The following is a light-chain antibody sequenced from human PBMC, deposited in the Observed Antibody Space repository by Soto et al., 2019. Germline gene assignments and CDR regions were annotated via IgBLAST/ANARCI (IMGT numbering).Light chain of an antibody. CDR2: EVS. V-gene: IGLV2-8*01. Sequence: QSALTQPPSASGSPGQSVTISCTGTSSDVGGYNYVSWYQQHPGKAPKLMIYEVSKRPSGVPDRFSGSKSGNTASLTVYGLQGEDEADYYCSSYAGSNNFRVFGGGTKVSVL. J-gene: IGLJ2*01. CDR3: SSYAGSNNFRV. CDR1: SSDVGGYNY.